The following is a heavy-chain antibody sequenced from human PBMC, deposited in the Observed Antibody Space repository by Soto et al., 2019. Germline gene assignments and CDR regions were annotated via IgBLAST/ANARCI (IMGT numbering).Heavy chain of an antibody. CDR3: ATGGGIAVAKNNWFDP. D-gene: IGHD6-19*01. V-gene: IGHV1-24*01. Sequence: GASVKVSCKVSGYTLTELSMHWVRQAPGKGLEWMGGFDPEDGETIYAQKFQGRVTMTEDTSTDTAYMELSSLRSEDTAVYYCATGGGIAVAKNNWFDPWGQGTLVTVSS. J-gene: IGHJ5*02. CDR2: FDPEDGET. CDR1: GYTLTELS.